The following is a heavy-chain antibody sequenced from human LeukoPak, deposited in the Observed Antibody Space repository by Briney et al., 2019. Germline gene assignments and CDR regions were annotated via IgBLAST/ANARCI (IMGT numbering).Heavy chain of an antibody. CDR3: VKGGWLDD. V-gene: IGHV3-23*01. Sequence: SLRLTCAASGFSFNTFDMSWVRQAPGRGLEWVSFISGSDGSTQYANSVKGRVTVSRDNFNNLLYLDMHSLRGDDTALYYCVKGGWLDDYGQGTLVTVSS. J-gene: IGHJ4*02. CDR1: GFSFNTFD. CDR2: ISGSDGST. D-gene: IGHD2-15*01.